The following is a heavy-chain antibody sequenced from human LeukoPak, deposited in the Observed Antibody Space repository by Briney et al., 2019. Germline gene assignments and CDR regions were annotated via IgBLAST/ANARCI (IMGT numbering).Heavy chain of an antibody. CDR3: ARSLTGYYDSSGF. D-gene: IGHD3-22*01. CDR2: INPSGGTT. J-gene: IGHJ4*02. V-gene: IGHV1-46*01. CDR1: GYTFTSYY. Sequence: ASVKVSCKASGYTFTSYYMHWVRQAPGEGLEWMGIINPSGGTTSYAQKFQGRVTMTRDTSTSTVYMELSSLRSEDTAVYYCARSLTGYYDSSGFWGQGTLVTVSS.